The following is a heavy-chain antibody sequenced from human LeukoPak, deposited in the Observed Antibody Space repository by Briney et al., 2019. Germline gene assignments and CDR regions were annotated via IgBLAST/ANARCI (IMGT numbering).Heavy chain of an antibody. J-gene: IGHJ4*02. CDR2: INAGNGNT. V-gene: IGHV1-3*01. D-gene: IGHD5-18*01. Sequence: GASVKVSCKASGYTFTSYAMHWVRQAPGQRLEWMGWINAGNGNTKYSQKFQGRVTITRDTSASTAYMELSSLRSEDTAVYYCARRGLDWSSYGYGYYFDYWGQGTPVTVSS. CDR1: GYTFTSYA. CDR3: ARRGLDWSSYGYGYYFDY.